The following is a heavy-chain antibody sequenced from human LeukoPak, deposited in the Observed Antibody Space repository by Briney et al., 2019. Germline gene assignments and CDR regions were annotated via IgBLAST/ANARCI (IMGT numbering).Heavy chain of an antibody. V-gene: IGHV3-23*01. CDR2: TSGSGGST. CDR1: GFTFSSYA. Sequence: GGSLRLSCAASGFTFSSYAMSWVRQAPGKGLEWVSATSGSGGSTYYADSVKGRFTISRDNSKNTLYLQMNSLRAEDTAVYYCAKDRGVVVPAAPCYWGQGTLVTVSS. J-gene: IGHJ4*02. D-gene: IGHD2-2*01. CDR3: AKDRGVVVPAAPCY.